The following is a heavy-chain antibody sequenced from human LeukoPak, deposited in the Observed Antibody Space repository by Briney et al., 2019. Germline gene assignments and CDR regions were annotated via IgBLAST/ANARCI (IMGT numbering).Heavy chain of an antibody. Sequence: SETLSLTCTVSGGSISSYYWSWIRQPPGKGLEWIGYIYYSGSTNYNPSLKSRVTMSVDTSKNQFSLKLSSVTAADTAVYYCARAKYSGWPDFDCWGQGTLVTVSS. J-gene: IGHJ4*02. CDR3: ARAKYSGWPDFDC. CDR1: GGSISSYY. V-gene: IGHV4-59*01. D-gene: IGHD6-19*01. CDR2: IYYSGST.